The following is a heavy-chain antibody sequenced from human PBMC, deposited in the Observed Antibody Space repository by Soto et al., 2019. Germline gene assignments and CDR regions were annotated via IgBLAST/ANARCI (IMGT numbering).Heavy chain of an antibody. D-gene: IGHD2-21*02. CDR2: IFYTGST. CDR3: ARGVGHCTVVTSRFDY. V-gene: IGHV4-61*01. CDR1: GGPVTRGTYY. J-gene: IGHJ4*01. Sequence: PSETLSLTCTVSGGPVTRGTYYRSWIRQPPGKGLEWIGYIFYTGSTNYNPSLKSRVTIAIDTSKNQFSLKLSSVTAADTAVYYCARGVGHCTVVTSRFDYWRQGTLLTVFS.